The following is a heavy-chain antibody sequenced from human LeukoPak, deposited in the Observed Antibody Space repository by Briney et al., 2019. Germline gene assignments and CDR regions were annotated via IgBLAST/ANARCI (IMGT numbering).Heavy chain of an antibody. CDR1: GYSFTSYW. V-gene: IGHV5-51*01. CDR2: IYPGDLRV. D-gene: IGHD6-13*01. Sequence: GESLKISCQGFGYSFTSYWIGWVRQLPGKGMEWMGVIYPGDLRVRYNPSFQGQVTISVDKSINTAYLQWVSLRASDSAMYYCACRDLTSTWSFPWGQGTLVTVSS. CDR3: ACRDLTSTWSFP. J-gene: IGHJ5*02.